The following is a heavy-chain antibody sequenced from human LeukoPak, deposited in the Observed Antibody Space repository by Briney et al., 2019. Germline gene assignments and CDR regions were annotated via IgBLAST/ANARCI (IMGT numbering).Heavy chain of an antibody. D-gene: IGHD3-10*01. CDR1: GYTFTSYD. CDR3: ARRSFRGADDD. CDR2: MNPNSGNA. J-gene: IGHJ4*02. Sequence: ASVKVSCKASGYTFTSYDINWVRQATGQGLEWMGWMNPNSGNAAYAQKFRGRVTMTRNTSISTAYMELSSLRSEDTAVYYCARRSFRGADDDWGQGTLVTVSS. V-gene: IGHV1-8*01.